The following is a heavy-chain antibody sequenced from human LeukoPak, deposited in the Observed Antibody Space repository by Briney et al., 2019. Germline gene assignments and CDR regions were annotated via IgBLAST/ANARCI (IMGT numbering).Heavy chain of an antibody. CDR1: GFTVSISY. D-gene: IGHD6-13*01. J-gene: IGHJ4*02. Sequence: AGGSLRLSCAASGFTVSISYMSWVRQAPGKGLEWVSVIYSGGSTYYADSVKGRFTISRHNSKNTLYLQMNSLRAEDTAVYYCARVRQLVKNSYYFDYWGQGTLVTVSS. CDR2: IYSGGST. V-gene: IGHV3-53*04. CDR3: ARVRQLVKNSYYFDY.